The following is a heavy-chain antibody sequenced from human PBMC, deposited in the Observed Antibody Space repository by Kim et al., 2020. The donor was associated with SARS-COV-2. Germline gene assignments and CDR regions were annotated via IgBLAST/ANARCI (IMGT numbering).Heavy chain of an antibody. J-gene: IGHJ4*02. CDR3: ASHNGPFDY. Sequence: SYRYYADSVKGRFTIARDNAKNSLYLQMNRLRAEDTAVYYCASHNGPFDYWGQGTLVTVSS. V-gene: IGHV3-21*01. D-gene: IGHD2-8*01. CDR2: SYR.